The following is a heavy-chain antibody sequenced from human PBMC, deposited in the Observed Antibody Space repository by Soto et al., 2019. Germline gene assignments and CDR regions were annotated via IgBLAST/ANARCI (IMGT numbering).Heavy chain of an antibody. CDR3: VRLIGNSWLDS. Sequence: PSETLSLTCAISGDSVSSNSAALNWIRQSPSRGLEWLGRTYYRSKWYFDYAVSVKSRITINPDTSNNQLSLHMNSVPPDDTAVYYCVRLIGNSWLDSWGQGTLVTVSS. J-gene: IGHJ5*01. D-gene: IGHD2-8*01. CDR1: GDSVSSNSAA. CDR2: TYYRSKWYF. V-gene: IGHV6-1*01.